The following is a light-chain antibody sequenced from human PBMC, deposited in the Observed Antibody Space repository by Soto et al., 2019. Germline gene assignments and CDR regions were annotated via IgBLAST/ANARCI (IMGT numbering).Light chain of an antibody. CDR1: SSDVGGYNY. CDR3: SSYSGVNTLL. CDR2: DVS. J-gene: IGLJ2*01. Sequence: QSVLTQPASVSGSPGQSITISCTGSSSDVGGYNYVSWYQHHPGKAPKLMIYDVSNRPSGVSDRFSGSKSGNTASLTISGLQAEDEADYYCSSYSGVNTLLFGGGTKLTVL. V-gene: IGLV2-14*03.